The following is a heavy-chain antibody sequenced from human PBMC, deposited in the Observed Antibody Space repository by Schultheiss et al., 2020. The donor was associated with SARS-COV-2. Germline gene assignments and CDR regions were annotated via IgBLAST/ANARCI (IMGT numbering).Heavy chain of an antibody. CDR1: GFTFSSYG. V-gene: IGHV3-33*01. D-gene: IGHD2-2*01. J-gene: IGHJ6*02. CDR2: IWYDGSNK. CDR3: ARDAGTLGYCSSTSCYADSYGMDV. Sequence: GGSLRLSCAASGFTFSSYGMHWVRQAPGKGLEWVAVIWYDGSNKYYVDSVKGRFTISRDNAKNSLYLQMNSLRAEDTAVYYCARDAGTLGYCSSTSCYADSYGMDVWGQGTTVTVSS.